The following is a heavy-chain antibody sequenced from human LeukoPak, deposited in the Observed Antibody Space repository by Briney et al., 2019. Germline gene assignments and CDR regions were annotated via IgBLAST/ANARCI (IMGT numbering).Heavy chain of an antibody. CDR1: GGSVTDYY. D-gene: IGHD3-16*01. Sequence: SETLSLTCTVSGGSVTDYYWSWIRQSPGKGLEWIGYIYYTGTSYNPSLKSRVTISADTSKNQFSLKLSSVTAADTAVYYCARGSYSYGSWGQGTLVTVSS. J-gene: IGHJ1*01. CDR3: ARGSYSYGS. V-gene: IGHV4-59*02. CDR2: IYYTGT.